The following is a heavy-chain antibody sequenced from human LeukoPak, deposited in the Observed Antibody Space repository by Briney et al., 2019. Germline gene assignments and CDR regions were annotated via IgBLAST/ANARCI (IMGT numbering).Heavy chain of an antibody. CDR1: GFTFTSYV. J-gene: IGHJ6*03. D-gene: IGHD3-16*01. V-gene: IGHV3-23*01. CDR2: ISGSGGST. CDR3: AKDGSWGDYYFYFYMDV. Sequence: GGSLRLSCAASGFTFTSYVMSWVRQAPGKGLEWVSDISGSGGSTYYADSVKGRFTISRDNSKNTLYLQMNSLRAEDTAVYYCAKDGSWGDYYFYFYMDVWGKGTTVTVSS.